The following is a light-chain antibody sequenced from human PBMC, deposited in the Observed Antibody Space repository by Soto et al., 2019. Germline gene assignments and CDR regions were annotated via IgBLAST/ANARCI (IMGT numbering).Light chain of an antibody. Sequence: EIVMTQSPATLSLSPGERAALSCRASQSINSELAWYQQKPGQPPRLLIYGASTRATGVPARFTCSESGSEFTLTISGLQSEDFAVYYCQQGHNWPLTFGPGTRLEI. CDR2: GAS. V-gene: IGKV3-15*01. CDR3: QQGHNWPLT. J-gene: IGKJ2*01. CDR1: QSINSE.